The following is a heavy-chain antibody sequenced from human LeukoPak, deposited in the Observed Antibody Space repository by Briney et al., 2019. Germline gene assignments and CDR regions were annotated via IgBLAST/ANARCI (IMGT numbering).Heavy chain of an antibody. D-gene: IGHD6-19*01. Sequence: PGGSLRLSCAASGFTFSDHYMDWVRQAPGKGLEWVGRTRNKANSYTTEYAASVKGRFTISRDDSKNSLYLQMNSLKTEDTAVYYCARSRSSGWYVGRYFDYWGQGTLVTVSS. V-gene: IGHV3-72*01. CDR3: ARSRSSGWYVGRYFDY. J-gene: IGHJ4*02. CDR1: GFTFSDHY. CDR2: TRNKANSYTT.